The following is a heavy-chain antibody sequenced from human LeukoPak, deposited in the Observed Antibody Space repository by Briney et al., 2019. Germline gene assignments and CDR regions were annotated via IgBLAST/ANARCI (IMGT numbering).Heavy chain of an antibody. CDR2: ISSSSSYI. V-gene: IGHV3-21*01. Sequence: GGSLRLSCAASGFTFSSYTMNWVRQAPGRGLEWVSYISSSSSYIYYADSVKGRFTISRDNAENSLYLQMNSLRAEDTAVYYCARGSEGYCSGGGCYYGMDVWGQGTTVTVSS. J-gene: IGHJ6*01. D-gene: IGHD2-15*01. CDR1: GFTFSSYT. CDR3: ARGSEGYCSGGGCYYGMDV.